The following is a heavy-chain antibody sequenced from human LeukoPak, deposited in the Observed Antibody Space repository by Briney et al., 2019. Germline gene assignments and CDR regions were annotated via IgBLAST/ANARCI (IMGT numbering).Heavy chain of an antibody. CDR2: INPSGGST. J-gene: IGHJ4*02. CDR1: GYTFTSYY. V-gene: IGHV1-46*01. D-gene: IGHD3-22*01. Sequence: EASVKVSCKASGYTFTSYYMHWVRQAPGQGLEWMGIINPSGGSTSYAQKFQGRVTMTRDTSTSTVYMELSSLRSEDTAVYYCARDFINYYDSSGYIFDYWGQGTLVTGSS. CDR3: ARDFINYYDSSGYIFDY.